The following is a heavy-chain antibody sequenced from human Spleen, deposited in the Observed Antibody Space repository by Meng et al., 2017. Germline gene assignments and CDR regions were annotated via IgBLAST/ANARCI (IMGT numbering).Heavy chain of an antibody. CDR2: ISSVGSTI. J-gene: IGHJ6*02. V-gene: IGHV3-48*03. D-gene: IGHD3-3*01. CDR1: GFTFSNYE. Sequence: GESLKISCAASGFTFSNYEMNWVRQAPGKGLEWVSYISSVGSTIYYADSVKGRFTISRDNAKNSLYLQMNSLRAEDTAVYYCARDGGRGGNYYYYDMDVWAQGTTATFPS. CDR3: ARDGGRGGNYYYYDMDV.